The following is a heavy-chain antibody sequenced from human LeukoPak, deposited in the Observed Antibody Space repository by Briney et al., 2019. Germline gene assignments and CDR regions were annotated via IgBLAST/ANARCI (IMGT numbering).Heavy chain of an antibody. D-gene: IGHD6-19*01. CDR1: GFTFSDYY. J-gene: IGHJ3*02. V-gene: IGHV3-11*01. CDR2: ISSSGSTI. Sequence: PGGSLRLSCAASGFTFSDYYMSWIRQAPGKGLEWVSYISSSGSTIHYADSVKGRFTISRDNAKNSLYLQMNSLRAEDTAVYYCAREGGVQWPDAFDIWGQGTMVTVSS. CDR3: AREGGVQWPDAFDI.